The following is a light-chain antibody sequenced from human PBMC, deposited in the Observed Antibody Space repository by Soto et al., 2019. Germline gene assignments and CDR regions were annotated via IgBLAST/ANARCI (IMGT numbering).Light chain of an antibody. J-gene: IGKJ2*01. V-gene: IGKV1-39*01. CDR2: AAS. Sequence: DIQMTQSPSSLSASVGDRVTITCRASQSISSYLNWYQQKPGKAPKLLIYAASSLQSGVPSRFSGSGSGTDFTLTISSLQPEDFATYYCHRSYSTLGTYTFGQGTKLEIK. CDR1: QSISSY. CDR3: HRSYSTLGTYT.